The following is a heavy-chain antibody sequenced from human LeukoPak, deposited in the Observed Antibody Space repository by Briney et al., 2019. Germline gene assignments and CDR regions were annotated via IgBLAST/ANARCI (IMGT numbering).Heavy chain of an antibody. CDR1: GYTFTSYY. V-gene: IGHV1-46*01. CDR2: INPSGGST. D-gene: IGHD4-17*01. Sequence: ASVKVSCKASGYTFTSYYMHWVRQAPGQGLEWMGIINPSGGSTSYAQKFHVRVTMTRDTSTSTVYMELSSLRSEDTAVYYCARSHVDFDFDYWGQGTLVTVSS. J-gene: IGHJ4*02. CDR3: ARSHVDFDFDY.